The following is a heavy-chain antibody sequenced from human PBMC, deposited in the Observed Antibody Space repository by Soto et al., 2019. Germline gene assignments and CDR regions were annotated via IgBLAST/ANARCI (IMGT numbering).Heavy chain of an antibody. Sequence: VSEKIPCLASGNTFANFGFRWVRQAPGQALEWLGWIRAYNGNKHYAQKVRERVTLTTDTSTNTAYMELRSLTSDDTAVYYCARDQDRSTDKVPHYRRQGTLVNVSS. D-gene: IGHD2-2*01. V-gene: IGHV1-18*01. CDR1: GNTFANFG. CDR3: ARDQDRSTDKVPHY. CDR2: IRAYNGNK. J-gene: IGHJ4*02.